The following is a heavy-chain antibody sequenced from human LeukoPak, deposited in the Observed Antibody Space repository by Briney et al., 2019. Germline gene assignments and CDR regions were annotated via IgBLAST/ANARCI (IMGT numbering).Heavy chain of an antibody. V-gene: IGHV4-4*07. CDR3: ARNPMVRGVIRRGYNWFDP. J-gene: IGHJ5*02. Sequence: SETLSLTCTVSGGSISSYYWSWIRQPAGKGLEWIGRIYTSGSTNYNPPPKSRVTMSVDTSKNQFSLKLSSVTAADTAVYYCARNPMVRGVIRRGYNWFDPWGQGTLVTVSS. CDR1: GGSISSYY. D-gene: IGHD3-10*01. CDR2: IYTSGST.